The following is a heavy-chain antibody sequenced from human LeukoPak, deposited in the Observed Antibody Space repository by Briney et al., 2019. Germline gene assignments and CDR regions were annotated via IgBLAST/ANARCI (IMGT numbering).Heavy chain of an antibody. D-gene: IGHD3-10*01. J-gene: IGHJ4*02. CDR2: FDPEDGET. V-gene: IGHV1-24*01. CDR1: GYTLTELS. Sequence: ASVKVSCKVSGYTLTELSMHWVRQAPGKGLEWMGGFDPEDGETIYAQKFQGRVTMTEDTSTDTAYMELSSLRSEDTAVYYCATNGPRLLWFGELSGGDYRGQGTLVTVSS. CDR3: ATNGPRLLWFGELSGGDY.